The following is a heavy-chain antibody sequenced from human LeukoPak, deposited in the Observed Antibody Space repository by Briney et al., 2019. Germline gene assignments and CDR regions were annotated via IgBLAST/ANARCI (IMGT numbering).Heavy chain of an antibody. Sequence: WALRFSCAASGFTFSTSAMTWVRQARGKGLGWGAVISVSGDSTFYAKSVKGRFTDSRDNSKNTVYLQMNSLRVEDTAMYYCAKARLPRAVIGASDHWGQGTLVTVSS. D-gene: IGHD3-16*02. J-gene: IGHJ4*02. CDR1: GFTFSTSA. CDR3: AKARLPRAVIGASDH. V-gene: IGHV3-23*01. CDR2: ISVSGDST.